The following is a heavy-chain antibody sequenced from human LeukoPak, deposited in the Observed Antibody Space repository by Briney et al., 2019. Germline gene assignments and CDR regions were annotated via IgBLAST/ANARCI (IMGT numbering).Heavy chain of an antibody. Sequence: QAGGSLRLSCAASGFTFSTYWMSWVRQAPGKGLEWVANIKKDGSEKYYMDSVKGRFTISRDNAENSLYLQMNSLRAEDTAVYYCAREGVHCSGSSCLEAYWGQGTQVTVSS. J-gene: IGHJ4*02. CDR2: IKKDGSEK. D-gene: IGHD2-15*01. CDR1: GFTFSTYW. CDR3: AREGVHCSGSSCLEAY. V-gene: IGHV3-7*03.